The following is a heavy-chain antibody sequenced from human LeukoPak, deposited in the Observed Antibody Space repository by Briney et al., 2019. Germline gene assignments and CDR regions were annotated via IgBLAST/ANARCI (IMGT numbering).Heavy chain of an antibody. D-gene: IGHD1-26*01. CDR1: GFTFSSYS. J-gene: IGHJ4*02. CDR3: ARELPPSWEPHGGFDY. Sequence: PGGSLRLSCAASGFTFSSYSMNWVRQAPGKGLEWVSSISSSSSYIYYADSVKGRFTISRDNAKNSLYLQMNSLRAEDTAVYYCARELPPSWEPHGGFDYWGQGTLVTVSS. V-gene: IGHV3-21*01. CDR2: ISSSSSYI.